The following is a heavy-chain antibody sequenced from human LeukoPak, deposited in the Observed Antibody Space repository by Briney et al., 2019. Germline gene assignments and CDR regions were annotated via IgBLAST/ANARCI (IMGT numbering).Heavy chain of an antibody. D-gene: IGHD3-10*01. CDR2: LWYDESNE. Sequence: PGGSLRLSCKASGFTFHNYAMTWVRQAPGKGLEWVAVLWYDESNEYGDSVKGRFTISRDKSKNTLYLQMNSLRAEDTAVYYCARDPYYGSGKYYYGMDLWGQGTTVTVSS. J-gene: IGHJ6*02. CDR3: ARDPYYGSGKYYYGMDL. V-gene: IGHV3-33*08. CDR1: GFTFHNYA.